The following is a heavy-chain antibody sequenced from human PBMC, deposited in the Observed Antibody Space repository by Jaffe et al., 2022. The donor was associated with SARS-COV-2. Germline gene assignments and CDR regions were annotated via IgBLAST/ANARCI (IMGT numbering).Heavy chain of an antibody. V-gene: IGHV4-39*01. CDR1: GGSISSSGFY. CDR2: IYYGGST. Sequence: QLQLQESGPGLVKPSETLSLTCNVFGGSISSSGFYWGWIRQPPGKGLEWIGSIYYGGSTFHNPSLKSRVTISIDTSTNQVSLKVRSVTAADTAVYFCARYHDGSGWERRFDPWGQGTLVTVSS. CDR3: ARYHDGSGWERRFDP. J-gene: IGHJ5*02. D-gene: IGHD6-19*01.